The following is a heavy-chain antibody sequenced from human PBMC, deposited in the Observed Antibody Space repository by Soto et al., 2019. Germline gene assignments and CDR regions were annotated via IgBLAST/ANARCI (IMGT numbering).Heavy chain of an antibody. CDR1: GYTFTSYY. V-gene: IGHV1-46*01. Sequence: ASVKVSCKASGYTFTSYYMHWVRQAPGQGLEWMGIINPSGGSTSYAQKFQGRVTMTRDTSTSTVYMELNSLRAEDTAVYYCAKDQPYLNDFWSGYLYGMDVWGQGTTVTVSS. CDR2: INPSGGST. CDR3: AKDQPYLNDFWSGYLYGMDV. D-gene: IGHD3-3*01. J-gene: IGHJ6*02.